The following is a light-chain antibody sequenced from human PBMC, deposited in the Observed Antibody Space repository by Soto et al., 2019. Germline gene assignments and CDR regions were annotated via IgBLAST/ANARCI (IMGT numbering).Light chain of an antibody. CDR3: QQYINWT. Sequence: EIVMTQSPITLPVSPGHRATISCRASQSVSDNLAWYQQKPGQAPRLLIHGASTRATGIPARFSGRGSGTDFTLTISSLQSEDFAVYYCQQYINWTFGQGTKVDIK. J-gene: IGKJ1*01. CDR1: QSVSDN. CDR2: GAS. V-gene: IGKV3-15*01.